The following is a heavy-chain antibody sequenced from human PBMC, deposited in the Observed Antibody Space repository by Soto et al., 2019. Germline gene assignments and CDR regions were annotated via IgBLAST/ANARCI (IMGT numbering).Heavy chain of an antibody. D-gene: IGHD1-26*01. Sequence: GGSLRLSCAASGFTFSSYWMSWVRQAPGKGLEWVANIKRDGSEKYYVDSVKGRFTISRDNAKNSLSLQMNSLRAEDTAVYYCARSPVGFIYYYYMDVWGKGTTVTVSS. CDR3: ARSPVGFIYYYYMDV. CDR2: IKRDGSEK. J-gene: IGHJ6*03. V-gene: IGHV3-7*03. CDR1: GFTFSSYW.